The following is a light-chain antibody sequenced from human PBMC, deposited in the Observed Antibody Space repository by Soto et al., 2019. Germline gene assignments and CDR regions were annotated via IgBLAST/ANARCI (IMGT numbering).Light chain of an antibody. CDR1: QSVSSSY. J-gene: IGKJ1*01. CDR3: HQYGSSQT. Sequence: ESVLTQTPGTLSLSPGDRATLSCRASQSVSSSYLAWYQQKPGQAPRLLIYGASSRATGIPDRFSGSGSGTDFTLTISRLEPEDFAVYYCHQYGSSQTFGQGTKVDIK. CDR2: GAS. V-gene: IGKV3-20*01.